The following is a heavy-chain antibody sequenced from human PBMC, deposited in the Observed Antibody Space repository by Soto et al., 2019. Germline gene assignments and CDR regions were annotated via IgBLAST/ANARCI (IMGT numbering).Heavy chain of an antibody. CDR1: GYSFTSYW. D-gene: IGHD6-13*01. CDR2: IYPGDSDT. V-gene: IGHV5-51*01. Sequence: LSESLKISCKCSGYSFTSYWIGWVRQMPGKGLEWMGIIYPGDSDTRYSPSFQGQVTISADKSISTAYLQWSSLKASDTAMYYCARHGIAAAGNYYYGMDVWSQGTTVSVS. CDR3: ARHGIAAAGNYYYGMDV. J-gene: IGHJ6*02.